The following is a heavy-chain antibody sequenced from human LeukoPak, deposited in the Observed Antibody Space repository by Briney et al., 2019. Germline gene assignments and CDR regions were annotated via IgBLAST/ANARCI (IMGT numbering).Heavy chain of an antibody. CDR1: GGTFSSYA. Sequence: SVKVSCKASGGTFSSYAIRWVRQAPGQGLEWMGGIISIFGTANYAQKFKGRVTITADESTSTAYMELSSLRSEDTAVYYCSRDRPYCGADYMDVWGKGTTVTISS. V-gene: IGHV1-69*01. CDR3: SRDRPYCGADYMDV. CDR2: IISIFGTA. J-gene: IGHJ6*03. D-gene: IGHD4-17*01.